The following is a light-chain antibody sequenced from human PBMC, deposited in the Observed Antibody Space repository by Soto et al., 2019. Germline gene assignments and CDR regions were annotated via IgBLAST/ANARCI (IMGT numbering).Light chain of an antibody. Sequence: QSALTQPRSVSGSPGQSVTISCTGTSSDVGGYNYVSWYQQHPGKAPKFMIYDVNKRPSGVPDRFSGCKSGNTASLTISGLQAEDEADYYCCSYTGSYTWVFGGGTKLTVL. CDR3: CSYTGSYTWV. V-gene: IGLV2-11*01. CDR2: DVN. CDR1: SSDVGGYNY. J-gene: IGLJ3*02.